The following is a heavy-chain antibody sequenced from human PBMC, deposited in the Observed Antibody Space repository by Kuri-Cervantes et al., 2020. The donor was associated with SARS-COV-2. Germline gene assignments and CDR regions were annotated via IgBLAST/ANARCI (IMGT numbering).Heavy chain of an antibody. CDR3: ARLPALPWYFDY. V-gene: IGHV4-4*07. J-gene: IGHJ4*02. CDR2: VYTSGTT. Sequence: ESLKISCAVSGASISSYYWNWIRQPAGKGLEWIGRVYTSGTTNYNPSLKSRVTMSVDTSNNQFSLKLNSVTAADTAVYYCARLPALPWYFDYWGQGTLVTVSS. CDR1: GASISSYY.